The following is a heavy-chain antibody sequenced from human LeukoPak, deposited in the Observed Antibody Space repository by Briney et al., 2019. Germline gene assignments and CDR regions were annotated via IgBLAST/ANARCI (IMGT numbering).Heavy chain of an antibody. Sequence: GGSLRLSCAASGFTFSSYAMSWVRQAPGKGLEWVSAISGSGGSTYYADSVKGRFTISRDNSKNTLYLQMNSLRAEDTAVYYCAKRRYYDILTGYYGDFDYWGQGTLVTVSS. V-gene: IGHV3-23*01. CDR1: GFTFSSYA. CDR3: AKRRYYDILTGYYGDFDY. D-gene: IGHD3-9*01. J-gene: IGHJ4*02. CDR2: ISGSGGST.